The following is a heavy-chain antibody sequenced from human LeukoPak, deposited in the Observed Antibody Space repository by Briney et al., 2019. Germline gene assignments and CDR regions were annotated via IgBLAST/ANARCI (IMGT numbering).Heavy chain of an antibody. V-gene: IGHV1-18*01. D-gene: IGHD6-19*01. CDR3: VRGGAVAVFWFDP. Sequence: GASVKVSCTASGYTFNSYGISWLRQAPGQGLEWMGWINPYNGNTNYAQKFQGRVTMTTDTFTSTAYMDLRSLRSDDTAVYYCVRGGAVAVFWFDPWGQGTLVIVSS. CDR2: INPYNGNT. CDR1: GYTFNSYG. J-gene: IGHJ5*02.